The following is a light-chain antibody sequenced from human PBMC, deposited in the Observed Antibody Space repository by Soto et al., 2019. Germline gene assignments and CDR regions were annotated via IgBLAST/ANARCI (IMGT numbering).Light chain of an antibody. CDR1: SSDVDSYNR. J-gene: IGLJ1*01. CDR3: SSYTSISTLYV. CDR2: EVT. V-gene: IGLV2-18*02. Sequence: QSALTQPPSVSGSPGQSVTISCTGTSSDVDSYNRVSWYQQPPGTAPRLVIYEVTNRPSGVSNRFSGSKSDNTASLTISGLQAEDEADYYCSSYTSISTLYVFGTGTKLTVL.